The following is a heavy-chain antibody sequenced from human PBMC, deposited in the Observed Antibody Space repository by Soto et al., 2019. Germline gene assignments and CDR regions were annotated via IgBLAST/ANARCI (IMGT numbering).Heavy chain of an antibody. Sequence: QLQLQESGPGLVKPSETLSLTCSVSGVSVSSRGYYWDWIRQPPGKGLAWIGSVAYSGTTYYNPSLTTQVTISEHRSQNALSLKLDSMAAADTSVYYCARRRTNTDIRPPRGYYFDFWGLGILVTVSS. CDR1: GVSVSSRGYY. D-gene: IGHD3-10*01. CDR3: ARRRTNTDIRPPRGYYFDF. CDR2: VAYSGTT. J-gene: IGHJ4*02. V-gene: IGHV4-39*02.